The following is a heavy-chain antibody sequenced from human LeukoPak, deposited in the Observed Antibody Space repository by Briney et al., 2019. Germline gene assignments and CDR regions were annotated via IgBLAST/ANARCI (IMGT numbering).Heavy chain of an antibody. J-gene: IGHJ4*02. CDR2: FDSEDGET. Sequence: GASVKVSCKVSGYTLTELAMHWVQQAPGKGIEWMGGFDSEDGETIYAQKFQGRVTMTEDTSTDTAYMELSSLRSEDTAVYYCATVSRGYYDSSGYPFDYWGQGTLVTVSS. CDR1: GYTLTELA. CDR3: ATVSRGYYDSSGYPFDY. D-gene: IGHD3-22*01. V-gene: IGHV1-24*01.